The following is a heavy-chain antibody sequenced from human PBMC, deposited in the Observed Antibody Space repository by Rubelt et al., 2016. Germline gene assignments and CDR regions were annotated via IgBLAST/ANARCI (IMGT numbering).Heavy chain of an antibody. J-gene: IGHJ3*02. CDR3: ARSIVVVVSCDAFDI. CDR1: GYTFTSYY. Sequence: QVQLVQSGAEVKKPGASVKVSCKASGYTFTSYYMHWVRQAPGQGLEWMGGIIPIFGTANLAKRFRGRVTITADKSTSAAYVELSSLRSEDTAVYYCARSIVVVVSCDAFDIWGQGTMVTVSS. D-gene: IGHD3-22*01. CDR2: IIPIFGTA. V-gene: IGHV1-69*06.